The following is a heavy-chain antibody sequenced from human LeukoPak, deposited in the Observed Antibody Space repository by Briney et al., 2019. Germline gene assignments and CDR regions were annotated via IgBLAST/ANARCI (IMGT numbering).Heavy chain of an antibody. CDR2: IVVGSGNT. CDR3: ARGFGEFDENYYYYMHV. CDR1: GFTFTSSA. J-gene: IGHJ6*03. D-gene: IGHD3-10*01. V-gene: IGHV1-58*02. Sequence: ASVKVSCKASGFTFTSSAMQWVRQARGQRLEWIGWIVVGSGNTNYAQKFQGRVTMTRNTSISTAYMELSSLRSEDTAVYYCARGFGEFDENYYYYMHVGGKRPTVTISS.